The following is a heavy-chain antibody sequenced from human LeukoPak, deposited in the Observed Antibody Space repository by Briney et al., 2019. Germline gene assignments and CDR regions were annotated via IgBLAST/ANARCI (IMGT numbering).Heavy chain of an antibody. CDR1: GFTFSDYY. V-gene: IGHV3-11*01. CDR2: ISSSGSTI. J-gene: IGHJ4*02. Sequence: PGGSLRLSCAASGFTFSDYYMSWIRQAPGKGLEWVSYISSSGSTIYYADSVKGRFTISRDNSKNTLYLQMNSLRAEDTAVYYCAKGRGYDSSGYREYYFDYWGQGTLVTVSS. D-gene: IGHD3-22*01. CDR3: AKGRGYDSSGYREYYFDY.